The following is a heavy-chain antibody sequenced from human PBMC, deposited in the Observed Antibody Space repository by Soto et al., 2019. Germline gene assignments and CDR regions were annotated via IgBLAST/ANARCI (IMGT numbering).Heavy chain of an antibody. V-gene: IGHV5-51*01. Sequence: GESLKISCEGSGYSFTRYWIGWVRQMPGKGLEWMGIIYPGDSDTRYSPSFQGQVTISADKSISTAYLQWSSLKASDTAMYYCARSDSSGWYWSHFDYWGQGTLVTVS. D-gene: IGHD6-19*01. J-gene: IGHJ4*02. CDR2: IYPGDSDT. CDR3: ARSDSSGWYWSHFDY. CDR1: GYSFTRYW.